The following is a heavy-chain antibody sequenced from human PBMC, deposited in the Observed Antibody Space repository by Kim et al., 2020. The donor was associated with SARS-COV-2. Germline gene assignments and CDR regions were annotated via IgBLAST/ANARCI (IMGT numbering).Heavy chain of an antibody. D-gene: IGHD1-26*01. J-gene: IGHJ3*02. CDR1: GITFSSYA. CDR3: AKDSASYFPGNGFDI. V-gene: IGHV3-23*01. Sequence: GGSLRLSCAASGITFSSYAMSWVRQAPGKGLEWVSAISGSGNSTYYADSVKGRFTISRDNSKNTLYLQMNSLRAEDTAVYYCAKDSASYFPGNGFDIWGQGTMVTVSS. CDR2: ISGSGNST.